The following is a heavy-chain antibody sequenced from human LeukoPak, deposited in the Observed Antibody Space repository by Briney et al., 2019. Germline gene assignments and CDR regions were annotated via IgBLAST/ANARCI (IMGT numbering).Heavy chain of an antibody. CDR2: ISGSGGST. CDR3: AKSYYYDTSKYFDL. J-gene: IGHJ2*01. CDR1: GFTFSSYA. D-gene: IGHD3-22*01. Sequence: PGGSLRLSCAASGFTFSSYAMSWVRQAPGKGLEWVSAISGSGGSTYYADSVKGRFTISRDNSENTLYLQMNSLRAEDTAVYYCAKSYYYDTSKYFDLWGRGTLVTVSS. V-gene: IGHV3-23*01.